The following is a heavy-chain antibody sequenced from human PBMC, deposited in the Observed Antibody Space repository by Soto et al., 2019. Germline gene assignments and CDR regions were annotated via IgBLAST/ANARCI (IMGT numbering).Heavy chain of an antibody. CDR2: MAYDGRKK. D-gene: IGHD1-26*01. J-gene: IGHJ4*02. CDR3: RVGFAD. Sequence: QVQLVESGGGVVQPGRSLRLSSAASGFNFSSYGMHWVRQAPVTGVELVALMAYDGRKKSYTDSVNGRFTLSRDTSKNTMYLQMNSLRAEDTAVYYSRVGFADWGQGTLVTVSS. V-gene: IGHV3-30*03. CDR1: GFNFSSYG.